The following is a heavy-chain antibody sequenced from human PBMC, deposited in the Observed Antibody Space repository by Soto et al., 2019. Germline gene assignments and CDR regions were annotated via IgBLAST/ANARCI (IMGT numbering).Heavy chain of an antibody. Sequence: GESLKISCXGSGYSFTSYWIGWVRQMPGKGLEWMGIIYPGDSDTRYSPSFQGQVTISADKSISTAYLQWSSLKASDTAMYYCARNPPARYYYDSSGYPFDYWGQGTLVTVSS. V-gene: IGHV5-51*01. CDR1: GYSFTSYW. CDR2: IYPGDSDT. CDR3: ARNPPARYYYDSSGYPFDY. D-gene: IGHD3-22*01. J-gene: IGHJ4*02.